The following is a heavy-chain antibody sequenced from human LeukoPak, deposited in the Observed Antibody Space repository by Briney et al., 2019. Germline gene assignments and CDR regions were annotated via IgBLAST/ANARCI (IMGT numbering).Heavy chain of an antibody. Sequence: GESLKISCKGSGYSFTSYWIGWVRQMPGKGLKWMGIIYPGDSDTRYSPSFQGQVTISADKSISTAYLQWSSLKASDTAMYYCARANRYSSSWYPFDYWGQGTLVTVSS. CDR3: ARANRYSSSWYPFDY. J-gene: IGHJ4*02. CDR2: IYPGDSDT. D-gene: IGHD6-13*01. CDR1: GYSFTSYW. V-gene: IGHV5-51*01.